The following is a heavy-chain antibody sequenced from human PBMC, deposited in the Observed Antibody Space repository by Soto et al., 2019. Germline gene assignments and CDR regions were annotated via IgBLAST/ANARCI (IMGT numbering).Heavy chain of an antibody. D-gene: IGHD3-22*01. CDR1: GGSISSAGYY. CDR3: ARSFYYESRSYFTYYFDY. J-gene: IGHJ4*02. CDR2: IYYSGTS. Sequence: PSETLSLTCTVSGGSISSAGYYRSWIRQHPGKGLEWVGYIYYSGTSFYNPSLRSRVTISVDTSKNQFSLRLSSVTAADTAVYYCARSFYYESRSYFTYYFDYWGQVALVTVS. V-gene: IGHV4-31*03.